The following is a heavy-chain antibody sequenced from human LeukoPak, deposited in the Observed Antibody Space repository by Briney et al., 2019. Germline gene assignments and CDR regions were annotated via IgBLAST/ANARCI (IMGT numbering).Heavy chain of an antibody. D-gene: IGHD1-26*01. Sequence: GGSLRLTCAASGFNVNSFEMTWVRQAPGLGLEFLSYISDSGGVIKYADSVKGRFIISRDSAENALYLQMNNLGADDTAVYFCAGGPQYAGSIPYWGQGTLVAVSS. CDR3: AGGPQYAGSIPY. CDR2: ISDSGGVI. V-gene: IGHV3-48*03. J-gene: IGHJ4*02. CDR1: GFNVNSFE.